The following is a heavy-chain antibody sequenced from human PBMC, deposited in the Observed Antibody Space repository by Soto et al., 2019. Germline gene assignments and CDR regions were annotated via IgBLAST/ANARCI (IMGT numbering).Heavy chain of an antibody. D-gene: IGHD3-10*01. CDR3: AGDSGTVGYDDS. CDR2: IIPLLDVT. J-gene: IGHJ4*02. V-gene: IGHV1-69*08. CDR1: GGTFSTYT. Sequence: QVQLVQSGAEVKKPGSSVKVSCKASGGTFSTYTINWVPQAPGQGLEWMGRIIPLLDVTNNAQRFQGRVTITADKSTSTVYMELTSLTSQDTAVYYCAGDSGTVGYDDSWGQGTLVTVSS.